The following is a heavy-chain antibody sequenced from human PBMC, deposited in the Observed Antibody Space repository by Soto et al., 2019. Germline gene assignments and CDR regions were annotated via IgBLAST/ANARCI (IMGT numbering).Heavy chain of an antibody. D-gene: IGHD3-22*01. CDR3: ARGDGDYYDGNGYLGRH. CDR2: INSDGSRT. Sequence: EVQLVESGGGIVQPGGSLRLSCAASGFTFSSYWMHWVRQAPGKGLVWVSRINSDGSRTSYADSAKGRFTISRDNAKNTVDLQMNSLRAEETAVYYCARGDGDYYDGNGYLGRHWGQGTLVTVSS. V-gene: IGHV3-74*01. J-gene: IGHJ4*02. CDR1: GFTFSSYW.